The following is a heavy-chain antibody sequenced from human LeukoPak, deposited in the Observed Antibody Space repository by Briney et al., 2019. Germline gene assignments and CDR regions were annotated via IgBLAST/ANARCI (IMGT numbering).Heavy chain of an antibody. CDR3: AKGYSSGWANWLDP. V-gene: IGHV3-23*01. D-gene: IGHD6-19*01. CDR1: GFTFSSYA. CDR2: ISGSGSGT. J-gene: IGHJ5*02. Sequence: GGSLRLSCVASGFTFSSYAMTWVRQAPGRGLEWVSGISGSGSGTYYADSVKGRFTISRDNSKNTLYLQLNSLRAEDTAVYYCAKGYSSGWANWLDPWGQGTLVTVSS.